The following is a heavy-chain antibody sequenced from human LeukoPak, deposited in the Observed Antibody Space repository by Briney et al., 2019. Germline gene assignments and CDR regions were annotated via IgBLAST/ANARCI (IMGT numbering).Heavy chain of an antibody. J-gene: IGHJ6*03. Sequence: KSSETLSLTCTVSGGSISSYYWSWIRQPAGKGLEWIGRIYTSGSTNYNPSLKSRVTMSVDTSKNQFSLKLSSVTAADTAVYYCARARWIVGANAVEYYYMDVWGKGTTVTVSS. CDR3: ARARWIVGANAVEYYYMDV. CDR2: IYTSGST. CDR1: GGSISSYY. V-gene: IGHV4-4*07. D-gene: IGHD1-26*01.